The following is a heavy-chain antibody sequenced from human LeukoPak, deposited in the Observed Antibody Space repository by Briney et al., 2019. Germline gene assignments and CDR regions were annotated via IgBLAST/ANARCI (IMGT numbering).Heavy chain of an antibody. CDR2: IIPIFGTA. CDR3: ARTSVYGDYVRWLDP. Sequence: SVKVSCKASGGTFSSYDISWVRQAPGQGLEWTGGIIPIFGTANYAQKFQGRVTITADESTSTAYMELSSLRSEDTAVYYCARTSVYGDYVRWLDPWGQGTLVTVSS. J-gene: IGHJ5*02. V-gene: IGHV1-69*13. D-gene: IGHD4-17*01. CDR1: GGTFSSYD.